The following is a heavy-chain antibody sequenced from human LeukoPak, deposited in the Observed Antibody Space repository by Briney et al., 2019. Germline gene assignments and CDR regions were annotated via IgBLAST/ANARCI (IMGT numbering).Heavy chain of an antibody. D-gene: IGHD6-13*01. CDR2: IVVGSGNT. CDR1: GFTLTSSA. CDR3: AVGSPGDAFDI. J-gene: IGHJ3*02. V-gene: IGHV1-58*02. Sequence: ASVKVSCKASGFTLTSSAMQWVRQARGQRLEWIGWIVVGSGNTNYAQKFQERVTITRDMSTSTAYMELSSLRSEDTAVYYCAVGSPGDAFDIWGQGTMVTVSS.